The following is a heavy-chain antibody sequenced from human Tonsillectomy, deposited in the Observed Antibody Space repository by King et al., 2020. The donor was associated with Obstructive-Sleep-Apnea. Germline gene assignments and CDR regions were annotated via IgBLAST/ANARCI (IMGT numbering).Heavy chain of an antibody. CDR1: GFSFSRYG. Sequence: VQLVESGGGVVQPGRSLRLSGAASGFSFSRYGMNWVRQAPGKGLEWVAFIRYDGSKKYYADSVKGKFTISRVNSKNTLYLQMNSLRGEDTAVYYCAKIQPYYCSGGTCYFDSFDYWGQGTLVTVSS. D-gene: IGHD2-15*01. CDR3: AKIQPYYCSGGTCYFDSFDY. V-gene: IGHV3-30*02. CDR2: IRYDGSKK. J-gene: IGHJ4*02.